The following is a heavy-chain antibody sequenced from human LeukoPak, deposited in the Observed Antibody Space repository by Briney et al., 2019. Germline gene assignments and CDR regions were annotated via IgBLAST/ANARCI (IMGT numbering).Heavy chain of an antibody. J-gene: IGHJ4*02. CDR1: GFPFSIYG. CDR2: VSPGGGPT. Sequence: PGGSLRLSCAGSGFPFSIYGMNWVRQAPGKGLEWVSGVSPGGGPTYYADSVKGRFTISRDDSKNTLYLQMNSLRAEDTAVYYCARGSVSFDYWGQGTLVTVSS. D-gene: IGHD3-10*01. V-gene: IGHV3-23*01. CDR3: ARGSVSFDY.